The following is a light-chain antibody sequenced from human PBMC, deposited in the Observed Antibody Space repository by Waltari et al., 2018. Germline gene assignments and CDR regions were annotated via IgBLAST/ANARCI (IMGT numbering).Light chain of an antibody. J-gene: IGLJ3*02. CDR1: SSDVVNYNH. V-gene: IGLV2-23*01. CDR2: DDN. CDR3: CSYAGSYTWV. Sequence: QPALTQPASVSGSPGQSITISCTGTSSDVVNYNHVSWYQQYPGKAPKVMIYDDNRRPSGVSDRFSGSKSGNTASLTISGVQAEDEADYYCCSYAGSYTWVFGGGTKLTVL.